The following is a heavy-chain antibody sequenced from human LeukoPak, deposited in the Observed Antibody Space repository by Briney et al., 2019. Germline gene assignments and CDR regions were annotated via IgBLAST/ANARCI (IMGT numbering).Heavy chain of an antibody. CDR2: FYNSGST. D-gene: IGHD6-13*01. J-gene: IGHJ4*02. Sequence: PSETLSLTCTVSGGSISSYYWSWIRQPPGKGLEWIGYFYNSGSTNYNPSLKSRVTISVDTSKNQFSLKLSSVTAADTAVYYCARRQSSSWPFDYWGQGTLVTVSS. CDR1: GGSISSYY. V-gene: IGHV4-59*08. CDR3: ARRQSSSWPFDY.